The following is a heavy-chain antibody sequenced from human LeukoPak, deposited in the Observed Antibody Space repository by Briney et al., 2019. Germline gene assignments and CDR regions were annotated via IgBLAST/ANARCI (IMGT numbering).Heavy chain of an antibody. CDR1: GGSISSYY. J-gene: IGHJ3*02. D-gene: IGHD3-16*01. V-gene: IGHV4-59*01. Sequence: PSETLSLTCTVSGGSISSYYWSWIRQPPGKGLEWIGYISYSGNTNYNPSLKSRVTISADTSKKQFSLKLSSATAADTAVYYCARVLDLSKRGLDAFDIWGQGTMVTVSS. CDR3: ARVLDLSKRGLDAFDI. CDR2: ISYSGNT.